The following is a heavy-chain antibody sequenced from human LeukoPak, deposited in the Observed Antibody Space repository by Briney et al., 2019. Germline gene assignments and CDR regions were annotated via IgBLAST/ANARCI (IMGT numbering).Heavy chain of an antibody. D-gene: IGHD6-6*01. CDR2: ILYVGSNK. Sequence: ILYVGSNKYYAASVKGPFTIGREKSKNTLYLQMNSLRAEDTAVYYCAKDRIAARHIIDYWGQGTLVTVSS. J-gene: IGHJ4*02. V-gene: IGHV3-30*02. CDR3: AKDRIAARHIIDY.